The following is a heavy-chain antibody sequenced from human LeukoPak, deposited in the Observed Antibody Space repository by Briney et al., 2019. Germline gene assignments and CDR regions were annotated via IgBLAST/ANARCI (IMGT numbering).Heavy chain of an antibody. CDR3: ARESSGWLQLFDY. J-gene: IGHJ4*02. D-gene: IGHD5-24*01. CDR2: IYSGGST. V-gene: IGHV3-66*01. Sequence: PGGSLRLSCAASGFTVSSKYMSWVRQAPGKGLEWVSVIYSGGSTYYADSVKGRFTISRDNSKNTVYLRMNSLRAEDTAVYYCARESSGWLQLFDYWGQGTLVTVSS. CDR1: GFTVSSKY.